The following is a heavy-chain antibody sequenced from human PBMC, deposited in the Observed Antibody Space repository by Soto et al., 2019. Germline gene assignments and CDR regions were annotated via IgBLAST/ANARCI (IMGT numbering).Heavy chain of an antibody. Sequence: PSETLSLTCSVSGGSINNFHWSWIRQPPGKGLEWIGFVFYSGRTTYNPSLQSRVTISVDTSQYHFSLKVRSVTAADTATYYCASIKSGYSYGSIIDFLGQGKLGTVSS. CDR1: GGSINNFH. D-gene: IGHD5-18*01. CDR2: VFYSGRT. CDR3: ASIKSGYSYGSIIDF. V-gene: IGHV4-59*01. J-gene: IGHJ4*02.